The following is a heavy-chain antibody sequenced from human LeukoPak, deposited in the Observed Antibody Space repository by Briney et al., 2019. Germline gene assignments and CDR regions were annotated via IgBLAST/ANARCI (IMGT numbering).Heavy chain of an antibody. D-gene: IGHD4-17*01. CDR1: GFTFSSYE. V-gene: IGHV3-48*03. CDR3: ARNGHDYGDYAYLDY. Sequence: GGSLRLSCAASGFTFSSYEMNWVRQAPGKGLEWVSYISSSGSTIYYADSVKGRFTISRDNAKNSLYLQMNSLRAEDTAVYYCARNGHDYGDYAYLDYWGQGNPGHRLL. CDR2: ISSSGSTI. J-gene: IGHJ4*02.